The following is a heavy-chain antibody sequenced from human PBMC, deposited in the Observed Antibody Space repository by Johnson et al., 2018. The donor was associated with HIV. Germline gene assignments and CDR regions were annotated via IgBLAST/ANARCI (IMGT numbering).Heavy chain of an antibody. Sequence: QEQLVESGGGLVKPGGSLRLSCAASGFSFSDYFMTWIRQAPGKGLEWVSYISPSGGTLFHADSVKGRFTISRDNAKNSLYLQMKSLRAEDTALYSCARVGVDDAFDFWGQGTIVTVSS. CDR3: ARVGVDDAFDF. V-gene: IGHV3-11*01. D-gene: IGHD2-15*01. CDR1: GFSFSDYF. CDR2: ISPSGGTL. J-gene: IGHJ3*01.